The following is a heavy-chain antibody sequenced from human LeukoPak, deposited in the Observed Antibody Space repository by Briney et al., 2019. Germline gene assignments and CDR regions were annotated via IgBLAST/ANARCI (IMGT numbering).Heavy chain of an antibody. CDR1: GITVSSDY. D-gene: IGHD2-21*02. V-gene: IGHV3-66*02. Sequence: GGSLRLSCAASGITVSSDYMSWVRQAPGKGLEWVSVIYSSGSTYYADSVKGRFTISRDNSKSTLYLQMSSLRPEDTAVYYCAGGGGAYCGGDCYRNFDYWGQGTLVTVSS. J-gene: IGHJ4*02. CDR2: IYSSGST. CDR3: AGGGGAYCGGDCYRNFDY.